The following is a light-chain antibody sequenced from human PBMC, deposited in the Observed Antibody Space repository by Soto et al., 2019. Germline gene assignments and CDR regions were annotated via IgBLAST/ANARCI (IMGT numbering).Light chain of an antibody. J-gene: IGLJ1*01. Sequence: QSALTQPASVSGSPGQSITISCTGTSSDVGGYNYVSWYQQHPGKAPKLMIYDVSDRPSGVSTRFSGSTSGNTASLTISGLQAEDEADYYCSSHTSSSPFVFGTGTKLTVL. CDR2: DVS. CDR1: SSDVGGYNY. CDR3: SSHTSSSPFV. V-gene: IGLV2-14*01.